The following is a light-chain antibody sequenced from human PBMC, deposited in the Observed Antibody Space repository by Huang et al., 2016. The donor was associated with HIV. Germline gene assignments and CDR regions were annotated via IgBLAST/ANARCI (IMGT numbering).Light chain of an antibody. CDR2: DAF. Sequence: DIQMTQSPSSLSASVGDRITLTCRTSQNINTYLNWYQQTPGKAPKLLIYDAFNLQSGVPSRFSGSGSGTEFALNIRGLQPEDVATYYCQQSYSTPWTFGQGTKVEIK. V-gene: IGKV1-39*01. CDR1: QNINTY. CDR3: QQSYSTPWT. J-gene: IGKJ1*01.